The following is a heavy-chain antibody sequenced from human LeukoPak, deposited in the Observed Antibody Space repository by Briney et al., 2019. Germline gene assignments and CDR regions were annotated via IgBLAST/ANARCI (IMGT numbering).Heavy chain of an antibody. CDR3: GAARQYVGAFDI. CDR1: GFTVSSYE. Sequence: PGGSLRLSCAASGFTVSSYEFYWVRQAPGKGLEWVSYISSDGTTIKYADSVKGRFTISRDDAKRSLYLQMNGLRADDMAIYYCGAARQYVGAFDIWDQGTVVTVSS. CDR2: ISSDGTTI. J-gene: IGHJ3*02. D-gene: IGHD3-16*01. V-gene: IGHV3-48*03.